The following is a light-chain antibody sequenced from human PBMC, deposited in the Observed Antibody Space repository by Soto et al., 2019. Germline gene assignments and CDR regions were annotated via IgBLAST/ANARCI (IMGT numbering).Light chain of an antibody. CDR2: DAS. V-gene: IGKV3-11*01. Sequence: EIVLTQSPATLSLSPGERATLSCRATQSVRRSLAWYLQQPGQAPRLLIYDASKSATGIPARFSGSGSGTDFTLTISSLEPEDFAVYYCRQRSNWPPKFGQGTKVDI. J-gene: IGKJ1*01. CDR3: RQRSNWPPK. CDR1: QSVRRS.